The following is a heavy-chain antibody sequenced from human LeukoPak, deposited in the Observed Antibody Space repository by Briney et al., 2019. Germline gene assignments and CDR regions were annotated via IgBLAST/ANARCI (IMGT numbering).Heavy chain of an antibody. V-gene: IGHV1-2*02. J-gene: IGHJ6*03. CDR3: ARSSIAAAGNYYYYYMDV. CDR1: GYTFTGYY. D-gene: IGHD6-13*01. Sequence: ASVKVSCKASGYTFTGYYLHWVRQAPGQGLEWVGWINPNSGGTNYTQKFQGRVTMTRDTSISTAYMELSRLRSDDTAIYYCARSSIAAAGNYYYYYMDVWGKGPRSPSP. CDR2: INPNSGGT.